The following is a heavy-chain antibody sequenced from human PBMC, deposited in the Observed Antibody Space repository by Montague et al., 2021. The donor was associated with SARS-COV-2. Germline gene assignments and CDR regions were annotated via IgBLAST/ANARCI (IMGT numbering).Heavy chain of an antibody. CDR3: ARLKRYFDSSGSPSAFDF. V-gene: IGHV4-39*02. Sequence: SETLSLTCTASGGSITNNIDYWAWIRQPPGKGLEWIGSIYYTGNTXYNPSLKSRVTISVVTSKNHFTLKLSSVTAAETAVYYCARLKRYFDSSGSPSAFDFWGQGTKVTVSS. J-gene: IGHJ3*01. D-gene: IGHD3-22*01. CDR2: IYYTGNT. CDR1: GGSITNNIDY.